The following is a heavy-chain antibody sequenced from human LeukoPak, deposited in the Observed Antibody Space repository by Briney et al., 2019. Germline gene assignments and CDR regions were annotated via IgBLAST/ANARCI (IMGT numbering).Heavy chain of an antibody. D-gene: IGHD3-10*01. CDR3: ARHKVYGSGSFYFDY. CDR1: GGSISSSSYS. CDR2: IYYSGNT. V-gene: IGHV4-39*01. Sequence: SETLSLTCSVSGGSISSSSYSWGWIRQPPGKGLEWIGGIYYSGNTQYKPSLKSRVTISVDTSKNQFSLKLSSVTAADTALYYCARHKVYGSGSFYFDYWGQGTLVTVSS. J-gene: IGHJ4*02.